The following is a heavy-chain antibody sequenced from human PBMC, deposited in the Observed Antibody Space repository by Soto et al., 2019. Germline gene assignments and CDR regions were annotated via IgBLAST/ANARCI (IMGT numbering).Heavy chain of an antibody. Sequence: EVQLLESGGGLVQPGGSLRLSCAASGFTFSSYAMSWVRQAPGKGLEWVSAISGSGGSTYYADSAKGRFTISRDNSKNTLYLQMNSLRAEDTAVYYCAKESSFRGYSSGWSGDYWGQGTLVTVSS. CDR3: AKESSFRGYSSGWSGDY. D-gene: IGHD6-19*01. CDR1: GFTFSSYA. J-gene: IGHJ4*02. CDR2: ISGSGGST. V-gene: IGHV3-23*01.